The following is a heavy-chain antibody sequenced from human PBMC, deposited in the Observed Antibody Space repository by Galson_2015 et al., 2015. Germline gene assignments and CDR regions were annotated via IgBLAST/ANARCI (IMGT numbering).Heavy chain of an antibody. J-gene: IGHJ4*02. CDR1: GGTFSSYA. CDR2: IIPIFGIA. CDR3: ARDPGYSCSGGSCYSAFDY. V-gene: IGHV1-69*10. D-gene: IGHD2-15*01. Sequence: SVKVSCKASGGTFSSYAISWVRQAPGQGLEWMGGIIPIFGIANYAQKFQGRVTITADKSTSTAYMELSSLRSEDTAVYYCARDPGYSCSGGSCYSAFDYWGQGTLVTVSS.